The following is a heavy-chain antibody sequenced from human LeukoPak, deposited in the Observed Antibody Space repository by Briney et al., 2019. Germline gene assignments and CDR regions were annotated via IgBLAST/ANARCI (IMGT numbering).Heavy chain of an antibody. J-gene: IGHJ4*02. CDR3: AKEGIAAAGTRYHPNYYFDY. V-gene: IGHV3-30*18. Sequence: PGGSLRLSCAASSGFTFSSYGVSWVRQAPGKGLEWVAVISYDGSNKYYADSVKGRFTISRDNSKNTLYLQMNSLRAEDTAVYYCAKEGIAAAGTRYHPNYYFDYWGQGTLVTVSS. CDR1: GFTFSSYG. D-gene: IGHD6-13*01. CDR2: ISYDGSNK.